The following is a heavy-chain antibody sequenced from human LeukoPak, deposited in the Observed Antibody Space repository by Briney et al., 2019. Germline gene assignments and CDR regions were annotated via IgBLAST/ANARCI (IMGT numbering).Heavy chain of an antibody. CDR2: ISSTSRSYI. CDR3: AREHSGYDFPGRDYYYMDV. V-gene: IGHV3-21*01. D-gene: IGHD5-12*01. J-gene: IGHJ6*03. CDR1: GFTFSSYN. Sequence: GGSLRLSCAASGFTFSSYNMNWVRQAPGKGLEWVSSISSTSRSYIYYADSVKGRFTISRDNAKNSLYLQMNSLRAEDTAVYYCAREHSGYDFPGRDYYYMDVWGKGTTVTISS.